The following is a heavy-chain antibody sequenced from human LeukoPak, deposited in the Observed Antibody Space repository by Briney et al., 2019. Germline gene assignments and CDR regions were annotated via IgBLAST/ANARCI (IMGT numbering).Heavy chain of an antibody. CDR2: ISSSGSTI. V-gene: IGHV3-11*04. CDR1: GFTFSDYY. CDR3: ARGRDGYNLVDAFDI. Sequence: PGGSLRLSCAASGFTFSDYYMSWIRQAPGKGLEWVSYISSSGSTIYYADSVKGRFTTSRDNAKNSLYLQMNSLRAEDTAVYYCARGRDGYNLVDAFDIWGQGIMVIVSS. D-gene: IGHD5-24*01. J-gene: IGHJ3*02.